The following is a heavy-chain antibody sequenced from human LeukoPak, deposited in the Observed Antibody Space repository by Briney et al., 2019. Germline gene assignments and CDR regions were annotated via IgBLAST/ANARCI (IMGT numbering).Heavy chain of an antibody. CDR1: GFTFSTFA. Sequence: GGSLRLSCAASGFTFSTFAMIWVRQPPGKGLEWVSSIFPSGGEIHYADSVRGRFTISRDNSKSTLSLQMNSLRAENTAIYYCATYRQVLLPFESWGQGTLVTVSS. CDR3: ATYRQVLLPFES. CDR2: IFPSGGEI. D-gene: IGHD2-8*02. V-gene: IGHV3-23*01. J-gene: IGHJ4*02.